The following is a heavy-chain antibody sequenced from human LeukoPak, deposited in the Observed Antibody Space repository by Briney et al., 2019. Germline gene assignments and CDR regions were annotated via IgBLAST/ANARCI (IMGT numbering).Heavy chain of an antibody. CDR1: GFTFSTFA. Sequence: GGSLRLSCAASGFTFSTFAMIWVRQPPGKGLEWVSSIFPSGGEIHYADSVRGRFTISRDNSKSTLSLQMNSLRAENTAIYYCATYRQVLLPFESWGQGTLVTVSS. CDR3: ATYRQVLLPFES. CDR2: IFPSGGEI. D-gene: IGHD2-8*02. V-gene: IGHV3-23*01. J-gene: IGHJ4*02.